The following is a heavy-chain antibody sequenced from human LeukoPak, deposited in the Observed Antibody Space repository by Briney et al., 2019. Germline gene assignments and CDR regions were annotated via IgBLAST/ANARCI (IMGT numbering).Heavy chain of an antibody. V-gene: IGHV5-51*01. D-gene: IGHD3-3*01. Sequence: GESLKISCKGSGYSFTSYWIGWVRQMPGKGLEWMGIIYPGDSDTRYSPSFQGQVTISADKSISTAYLQWSSLKASDTAMYYCARHLTGDDSRSGPIFDYWGQGTLVTVSS. CDR1: GYSFTSYW. J-gene: IGHJ4*02. CDR3: ARHLTGDDSRSGPIFDY. CDR2: IYPGDSDT.